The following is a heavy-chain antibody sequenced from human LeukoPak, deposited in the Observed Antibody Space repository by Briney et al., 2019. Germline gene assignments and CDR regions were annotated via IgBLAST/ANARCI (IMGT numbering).Heavy chain of an antibody. J-gene: IGHJ4*02. D-gene: IGHD5-24*01. V-gene: IGHV4-4*07. Sequence: SETLSLTCTVSGGSISSYYWSWIRQPAGKGLEWIGRIYTSGGTDYNPSLKSRVIMSVDTSKNHLSLKLTSVTAADTAVYYCARTRDGYNYFDYWGQGTLVTVSS. CDR1: GGSISSYY. CDR2: IYTSGGT. CDR3: ARTRDGYNYFDY.